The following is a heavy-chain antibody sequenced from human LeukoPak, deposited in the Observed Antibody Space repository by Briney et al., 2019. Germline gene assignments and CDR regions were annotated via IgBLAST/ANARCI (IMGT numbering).Heavy chain of an antibody. CDR2: IYYSGST. CDR3: ARLYYGSGSSIDY. J-gene: IGHJ4*02. D-gene: IGHD3-10*01. V-gene: IGHV4-61*01. Sequence: PSETLSLTCTVSGGSVSSGSYYWSWIRQPPGKGLEWIGYIYYSGSTNYNPSLKSRVTISVDTSKNQFSLKLSSVTAADTAVYYCARLYYGSGSSIDYWGQGTLVTVSS. CDR1: GGSVSSGSYY.